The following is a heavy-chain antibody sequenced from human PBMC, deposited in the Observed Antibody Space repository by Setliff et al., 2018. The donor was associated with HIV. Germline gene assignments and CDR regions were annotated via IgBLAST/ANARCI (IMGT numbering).Heavy chain of an antibody. J-gene: IGHJ4*02. CDR3: AREERYYDGKGALDY. CDR1: GYTFTGYY. D-gene: IGHD3-22*01. CDR2: INSGSGGT. Sequence: ASVKVSCKASGYTFTGYYIHWVRQAPGQGLEWMGWINSGSGGTNYAQKFQGRVTMTRDTSITTAYMELSRLISDDTAVYYCAREERYYDGKGALDYWGQGTLVTVSS. V-gene: IGHV1-2*02.